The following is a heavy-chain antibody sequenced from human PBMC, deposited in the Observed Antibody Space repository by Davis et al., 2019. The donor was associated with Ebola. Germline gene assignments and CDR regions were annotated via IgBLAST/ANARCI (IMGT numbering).Heavy chain of an antibody. J-gene: IGHJ2*01. CDR1: GYTFTSYA. CDR3: TSPRSPQKSSMIVPDWYFDL. D-gene: IGHD2-2*01. CDR2: INTNTGNP. V-gene: IGHV7-4-1*02. Sequence: ASVKVSCKASGYTFTSYAMNWVRQAPGQGLEWMGWINTNTGNPTYAQGFTGRFVFSLDTSVSTAYLQISSLKAEDTAVYYCTSPRSPQKSSMIVPDWYFDLWGRGTLVTVSS.